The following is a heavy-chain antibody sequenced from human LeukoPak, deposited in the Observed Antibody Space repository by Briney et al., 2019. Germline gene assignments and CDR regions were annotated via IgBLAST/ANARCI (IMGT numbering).Heavy chain of an antibody. CDR1: GGSISSSSYY. V-gene: IGHV4-39*07. CDR2: IYYSGST. CDR3: GSLHQVRGLTVFDY. Sequence: SETLSLTCTVSGGSISSSSYYWGWIRQPPGKGLEWIGSIYYSGSTYYNPSLKGRVTISVDTSKNQFSLKLSSVTAADTAVYYCGSLHQVRGLTVFDYWGQGALVTVSS. D-gene: IGHD3-10*01. J-gene: IGHJ4*02.